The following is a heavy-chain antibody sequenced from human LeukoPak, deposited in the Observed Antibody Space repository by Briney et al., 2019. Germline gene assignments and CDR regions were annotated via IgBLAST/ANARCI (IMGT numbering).Heavy chain of an antibody. Sequence: SETLSLTCAVYGGSFSGYYWSWIRQPPGKGLEWIGEINHSGSTNYNPSLKSRVTISVDTSKNQFSLKLSSVTAADTAVYYYARGRFRSPNWFDPWGQGTLVTVSS. J-gene: IGHJ5*02. D-gene: IGHD1-14*01. V-gene: IGHV4-34*01. CDR2: INHSGST. CDR3: ARGRFRSPNWFDP. CDR1: GGSFSGYY.